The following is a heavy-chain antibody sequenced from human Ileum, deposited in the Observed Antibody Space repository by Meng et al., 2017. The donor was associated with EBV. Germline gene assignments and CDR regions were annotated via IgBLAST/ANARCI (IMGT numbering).Heavy chain of an antibody. CDR1: SGPHSSSGYY. V-gene: IGHV4-39*01. Sequence: QLQLQESGPGLVQPSDTLSLPCSVSSGPHSSSGYYWSWIRQPPGKGLEWIGSIYYSGSTYYNPTLKSRVTISVDKSKNQFSLKLSSVTAADTAVYYCARPLAGADWFDHWGQGTLVTVSS. D-gene: IGHD4/OR15-4a*01. CDR2: IYYSGST. J-gene: IGHJ5*02. CDR3: ARPLAGADWFDH.